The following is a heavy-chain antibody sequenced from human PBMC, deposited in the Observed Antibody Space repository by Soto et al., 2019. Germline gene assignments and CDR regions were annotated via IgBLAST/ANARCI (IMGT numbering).Heavy chain of an antibody. J-gene: IGHJ4*02. D-gene: IGHD2-2*01. CDR2: ISWNSGGI. CDR3: TKDYRCSTTNCYVGFDY. CDR1: GFTFDDYA. Sequence: GGSLRLSCAASGFTFDDYAMHWVRQAPGKGLEWVSGISWNSGGIAYADSVKGRFTISRDNAKNSLYLQMNSLRAEDTALYYCTKDYRCSTTNCYVGFDYWGQGTLVTVSS. V-gene: IGHV3-9*01.